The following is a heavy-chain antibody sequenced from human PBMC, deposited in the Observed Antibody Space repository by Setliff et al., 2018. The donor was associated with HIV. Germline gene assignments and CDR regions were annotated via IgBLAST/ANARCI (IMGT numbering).Heavy chain of an antibody. D-gene: IGHD5-12*01. J-gene: IGHJ4*02. CDR2: ISYDGSNK. CDR1: SSYA. V-gene: IGHV3-30*04. CDR3: ASEGVASIY. Sequence: SGGSLRLSCEAFSSYAMHWVRQAPGKGLVWVAVISYDGSNKYYADSVKGRFTISRDNSRNTLYLQMNSLRPEDSAVYYCASEGVASIYWGQGTLVTVSS.